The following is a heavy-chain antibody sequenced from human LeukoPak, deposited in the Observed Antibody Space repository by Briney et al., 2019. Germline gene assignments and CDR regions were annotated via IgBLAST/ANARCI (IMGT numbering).Heavy chain of an antibody. Sequence: GGSLRLSCAASGFTFSSYGMHWVRQAPGKGLEWLACISVSGDTIYYADSVRGRFTISRDNSKNTLYLQMNSLRAEDTAVYYCAKDVHQGYYDSSGPPPSFDYWGQGTLVTVSS. CDR1: GFTFSSYG. D-gene: IGHD3-22*01. CDR2: ISVSGDTI. CDR3: AKDVHQGYYDSSGPPPSFDY. V-gene: IGHV3-48*01. J-gene: IGHJ4*02.